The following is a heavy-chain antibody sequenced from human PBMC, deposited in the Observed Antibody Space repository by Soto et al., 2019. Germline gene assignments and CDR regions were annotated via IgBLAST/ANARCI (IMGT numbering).Heavy chain of an antibody. D-gene: IGHD4-17*01. CDR1: GFTFSSYA. Sequence: GGSLRLSCAAAGFTFSSYAMSWVLQAPGKGLEWVSAISGSGGSTYYADSVKGRFTISRDNSKNTLYLQMNSLRAEDTAVYYCAKGRVRVTTASAFDYWGQGTLVTVSS. CDR3: AKGRVRVTTASAFDY. CDR2: ISGSGGST. J-gene: IGHJ4*02. V-gene: IGHV3-23*01.